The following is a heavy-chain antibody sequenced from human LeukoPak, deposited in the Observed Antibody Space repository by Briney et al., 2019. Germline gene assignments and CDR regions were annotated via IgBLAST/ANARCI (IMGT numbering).Heavy chain of an antibody. J-gene: IGHJ6*02. CDR2: IWYDGSNK. Sequence: PGRSLRLSCAASGFTFSNYGMHWVRQAPGKGLEWVAVIWYDGSNKYYADSVKGRFTISRDNSKNTLYLQMNSLRAEDTAVYYCARGWIGYGMDVCGQGTTVTVSS. D-gene: IGHD5-12*01. CDR3: ARGWIGYGMDV. V-gene: IGHV3-33*01. CDR1: GFTFSNYG.